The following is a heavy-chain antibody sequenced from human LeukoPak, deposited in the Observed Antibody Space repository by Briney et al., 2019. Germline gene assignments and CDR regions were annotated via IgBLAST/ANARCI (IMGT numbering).Heavy chain of an antibody. CDR1: GYTFTRYG. D-gene: IGHD3-22*01. J-gene: IGHJ4*02. CDR2: ISAYNGHT. Sequence: GASVKVSCKASGYTFTRYGISWVRQAPGQGLEWMRCISAYNGHTNYAQKLQGRVTLTTDTSTSTAYMELRSLRSDDTAVYYCARDRSLYYESSGYYSPLGYWGQGTLVTVSS. CDR3: ARDRSLYYESSGYYSPLGY. V-gene: IGHV1-18*01.